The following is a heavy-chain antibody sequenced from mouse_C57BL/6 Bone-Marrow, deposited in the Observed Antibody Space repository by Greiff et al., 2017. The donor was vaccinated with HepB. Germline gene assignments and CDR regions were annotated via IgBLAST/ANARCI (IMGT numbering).Heavy chain of an antibody. J-gene: IGHJ3*01. CDR1: GFTFSDYY. CDR3: ARHERAWFAY. Sequence: EVKLVESGGGLVQPGGSLKLSCAASGFTFSDYYMYWVRQTPEKRLEWVAYISNGGGSTYYPDTVKGRFTISRDNAKNTLYLQMSRLKSEDTAMYYCARHERAWFAYWGQGTLVTVSA. V-gene: IGHV5-12*01. CDR2: ISNGGGST.